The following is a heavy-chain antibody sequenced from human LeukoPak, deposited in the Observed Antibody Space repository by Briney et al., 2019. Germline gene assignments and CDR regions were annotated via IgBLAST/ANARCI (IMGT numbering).Heavy chain of an antibody. J-gene: IGHJ4*02. D-gene: IGHD2/OR15-2a*01. Sequence: GGSLRLSCAASGFTFSSFEMNWVRQAPGKGLEWVSYIRSSGSTIYYADSVKGRFTISRDNAENSLYLQMDSLTAEDTAVYYCTRKGSQWDFLVDYWGQGTRVTVSP. CDR2: IRSSGSTI. CDR1: GFTFSSFE. V-gene: IGHV3-48*03. CDR3: TRKGSQWDFLVDY.